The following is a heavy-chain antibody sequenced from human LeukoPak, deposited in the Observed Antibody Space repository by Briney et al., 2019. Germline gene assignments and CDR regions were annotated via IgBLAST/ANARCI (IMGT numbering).Heavy chain of an antibody. V-gene: IGHV4-39*07. CDR1: GGSISSSSYY. Sequence: PSETLSLTCTVSGGSISSSSYYWGWIRQPPGKGLEWIGSIYYSGSTYYNPSLKSRVTISVDTSKNQFSLKLSSVTAADTAVYYCARGVRYYDSSGPSLWYFDLWGRGTLVTVSS. CDR3: ARGVRYYDSSGPSLWYFDL. J-gene: IGHJ2*01. CDR2: IYYSGST. D-gene: IGHD3-22*01.